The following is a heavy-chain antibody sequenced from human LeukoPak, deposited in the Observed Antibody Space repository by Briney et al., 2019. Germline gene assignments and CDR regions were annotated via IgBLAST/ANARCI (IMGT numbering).Heavy chain of an antibody. CDR3: ARSTRPP. V-gene: IGHV3-7*01. Sequence: PGGSLRLSCAASGFTFSSSWMSWVRQAPRKGLEWVANIKEDGSEKYYVDSVKGRFTISRDNAKNSLYLQMNSLRAEDTAVYYCARSTRPPWGQGTLVTVSS. CDR2: IKEDGSEK. D-gene: IGHD1-1*01. CDR1: GFTFSSSW. J-gene: IGHJ5*02.